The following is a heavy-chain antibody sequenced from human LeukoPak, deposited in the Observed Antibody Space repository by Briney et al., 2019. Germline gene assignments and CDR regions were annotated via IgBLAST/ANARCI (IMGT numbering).Heavy chain of an antibody. V-gene: IGHV1-18*01. Sequence: GASVKVSCKASGYTFTSYGISWVRQAPGQGLEWMGWISAYNGNTNYAQKLQGRVTMTTDTSTSTAYMELRSLRSDDTAVYYCARDLRMVEVAVTPVFDYWGQGTLVTVSS. J-gene: IGHJ4*02. D-gene: IGHD2-15*01. CDR1: GYTFTSYG. CDR2: ISAYNGNT. CDR3: ARDLRMVEVAVTPVFDY.